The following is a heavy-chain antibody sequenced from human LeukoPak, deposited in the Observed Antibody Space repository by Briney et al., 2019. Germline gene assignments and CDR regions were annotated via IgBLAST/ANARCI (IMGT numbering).Heavy chain of an antibody. D-gene: IGHD5-24*01. Sequence: PSETLSLTCTVSGGSISSYYWSWIRQPPGKGLECIGYIYYSGSTNYNPSLNSRVTISVDTSKNQFSVKLSSVTAADTALYYCARDLGYNFDYWGQGTLVTVSS. CDR1: GGSISSYY. V-gene: IGHV4-59*01. J-gene: IGHJ4*02. CDR3: ARDLGYNFDY. CDR2: IYYSGST.